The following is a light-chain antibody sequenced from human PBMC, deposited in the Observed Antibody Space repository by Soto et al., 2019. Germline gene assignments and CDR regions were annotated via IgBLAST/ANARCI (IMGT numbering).Light chain of an antibody. J-gene: IGLJ2*01. V-gene: IGLV2-11*01. CDR3: CSYAGTSTMV. CDR2: DVS. CDR1: SSDVGSYNY. Sequence: QSALTQRRSVSGSPGQSVTISCTGTSSDVGSYNYVSWYQQHPGNAPKLMIYDVSKRPSGVPDRFSGSKSANTASLTISGLQAEDEADYYCCSYAGTSTMVFGGGTKLTVL.